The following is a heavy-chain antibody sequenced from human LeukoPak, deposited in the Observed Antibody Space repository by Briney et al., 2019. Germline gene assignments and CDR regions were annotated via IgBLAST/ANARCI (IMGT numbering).Heavy chain of an antibody. CDR1: GFTFSSYA. V-gene: IGHV3-23*01. Sequence: GGSLRLSCAASGFTFSSYAMGWVHQAPGKGLEWVSAISGSGGSTYYAVSVKGRFTISRDNSKNTLYLQMNTLRADDTAVYYCAKEGGAYYYGSGSYYFDYWGQGTLVTVSS. D-gene: IGHD3-10*01. CDR2: ISGSGGST. J-gene: IGHJ4*02. CDR3: AKEGGAYYYGSGSYYFDY.